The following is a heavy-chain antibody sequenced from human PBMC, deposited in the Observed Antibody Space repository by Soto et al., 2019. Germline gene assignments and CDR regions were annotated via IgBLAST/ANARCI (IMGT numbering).Heavy chain of an antibody. CDR3: AQHAEYQLVRWFDP. Sequence: EVQLLESGGGLVQPGGSLRLSCAVSGFSFSTYAMSWVRQAPGKGLEWVSGISAGGGNTYYADSVRGRFTISRDNSKDTLYLQINSLRAEDTAFYYFAQHAEYQLVRWFDPWGQGTLVTVSS. V-gene: IGHV3-23*01. J-gene: IGHJ5*02. D-gene: IGHD2-2*01. CDR1: GFSFSTYA. CDR2: ISAGGGNT.